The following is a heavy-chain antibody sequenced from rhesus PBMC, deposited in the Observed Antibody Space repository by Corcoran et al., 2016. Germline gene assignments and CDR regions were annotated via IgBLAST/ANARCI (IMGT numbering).Heavy chain of an antibody. CDR3: ARPWGIAAAGSDY. J-gene: IGHJ4*01. D-gene: IGHD6-31*01. CDR2: IYGSGGST. CDR1: GGSISSSNW. V-gene: IGHV4-93*01. Sequence: QVQLQESGPAVVKPSETLSLTCAVSGGSISSSNWWSWTRQSPGKGLEWIGGIYGSGGSTEYNPSLKSRVTISKDTSKNQFSLKLSSVTAADTAVYYCARPWGIAAAGSDYWGQGVLVTVSS.